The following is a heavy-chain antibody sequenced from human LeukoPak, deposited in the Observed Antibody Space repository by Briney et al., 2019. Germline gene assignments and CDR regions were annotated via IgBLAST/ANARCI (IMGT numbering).Heavy chain of an antibody. Sequence: PSETLSLTCTVPGGSISSGSYYWGWIRQPPGKGLEWIGSIFYSGSTYYNPSLKSRVTISVDTSKIQFSLKLNSVTAADTAVYYCAGLRGYSNSWGQGTLVTVSS. V-gene: IGHV4-39*01. CDR2: IFYSGST. CDR1: GGSISSGSYY. D-gene: IGHD5-18*01. J-gene: IGHJ5*02. CDR3: AGLRGYSNS.